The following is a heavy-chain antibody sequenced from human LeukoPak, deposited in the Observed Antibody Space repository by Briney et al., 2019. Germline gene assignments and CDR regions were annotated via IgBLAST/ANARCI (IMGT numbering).Heavy chain of an antibody. V-gene: IGHV3-23*01. Sequence: GGSLRLSCAASGFTFSSYAVSWVRQAPGKGLEWVSAISGSGTSTYYADSVKGRFTISRDNSKNTLYLQMNSLRAEDTAVYYCASRKISGSSGWLEETWGQGTLVTVSS. CDR3: ASRKISGSSGWLEET. CDR1: GFTFSSYA. D-gene: IGHD6-19*01. CDR2: ISGSGTST. J-gene: IGHJ4*02.